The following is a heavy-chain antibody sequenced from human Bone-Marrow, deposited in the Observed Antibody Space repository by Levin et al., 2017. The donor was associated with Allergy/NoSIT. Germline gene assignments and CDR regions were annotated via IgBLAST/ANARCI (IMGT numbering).Heavy chain of an antibody. D-gene: IGHD2-21*02. CDR1: GGTFSTYA. J-gene: IGHJ4*02. CDR3: AVAVVTATSDC. Sequence: SVKVSCKASGGTFSTYAISWVRQAPGQGLEWMGRIIPVLGIPNYAQRFQGRLTITADKSTNTAYMELSSLRSEDTAVYYCAVAVVTATSDCWGQGTLVTVSS. V-gene: IGHV1-69*04. CDR2: IIPVLGIP.